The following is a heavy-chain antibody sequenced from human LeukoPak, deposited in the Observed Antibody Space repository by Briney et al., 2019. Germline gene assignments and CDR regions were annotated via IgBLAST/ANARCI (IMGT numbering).Heavy chain of an antibody. V-gene: IGHV1-69*04. J-gene: IGHJ4*02. CDR1: GGTFSSYA. CDR3: ARSEVVVGASNYYFDY. Sequence: GASVKVSCKASGGTFSSYAIGWVRQAPGQGLEWMGRIIPILGIANYAQKFQGRVTITADKSTSTAYMELSSLRSEDTAVYYCARSEVVVGASNYYFDYWGQGTLVTVSS. D-gene: IGHD1-26*01. CDR2: IIPILGIA.